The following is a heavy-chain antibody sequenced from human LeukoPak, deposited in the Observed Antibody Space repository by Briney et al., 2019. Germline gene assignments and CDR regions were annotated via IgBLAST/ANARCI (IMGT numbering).Heavy chain of an antibody. CDR2: IYYSGST. CDR3: ARRPIQLWSRGLDY. V-gene: IGHV4-59*12. Sequence: SETLSLTCTVSGGSISSYYWSWIRQPPGKGLEWIGYIYYSGSTNYNPSLKSRVTISVDKSKNQFSLKLSSVTAADTAVYYCARRPIQLWSRGLDYWGQGTLVTVSS. J-gene: IGHJ4*02. D-gene: IGHD5-18*01. CDR1: GGSISSYY.